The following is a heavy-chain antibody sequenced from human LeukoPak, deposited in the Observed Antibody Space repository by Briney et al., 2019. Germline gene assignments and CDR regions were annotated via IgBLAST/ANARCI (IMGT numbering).Heavy chain of an antibody. CDR2: IYYSGIT. D-gene: IGHD1-26*01. V-gene: IGHV4-39*07. J-gene: IGHJ4*02. CDR1: GGSISSSSYY. Sequence: SETLSLTCTVSGGSISSSSYYWGWIRQPPGKGLEWIGNIYYSGITYYNPSLKSRVTISVDTSKNQFSLKLSSVTAADTAVYYCARVFVGAMKDFDYWGQGTLVTVSS. CDR3: ARVFVGAMKDFDY.